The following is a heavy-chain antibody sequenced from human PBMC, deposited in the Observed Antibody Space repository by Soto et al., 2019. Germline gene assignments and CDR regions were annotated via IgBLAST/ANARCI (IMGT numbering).Heavy chain of an antibody. CDR2: ISGSGGST. J-gene: IGHJ6*02. Sequence: EVQLLESGGGLVQPGGSLRLSCAASGFTFSSYAMSWVRQAPGKGLEWVSAISGSGGSTYYAESVKGRFTISRDNYKNALYLQMNSLRAEDTAVYYCANDRSGGIAVAGTYYYYGMDVWGQGTTVTVSS. CDR1: GFTFSSYA. D-gene: IGHD6-19*01. CDR3: ANDRSGGIAVAGTYYYYGMDV. V-gene: IGHV3-23*01.